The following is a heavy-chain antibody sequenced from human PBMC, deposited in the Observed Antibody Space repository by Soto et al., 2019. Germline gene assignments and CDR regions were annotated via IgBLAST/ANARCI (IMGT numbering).Heavy chain of an antibody. CDR1: GGSISSYY. J-gene: IGHJ3*02. V-gene: IGHV4-59*01. CDR2: IYYSGST. CDR3: ARVARDAFDI. Sequence: QVQLQESGPGLVKPSETLSLTCTVSGGSISSYYWSWIRQPPGKGLEWIGYIYYSGSTNYNPSLKSRVTISVDTSKNQFSLKLSSVTAADTAVYYCARVARDAFDIWGQGTMVTVSS.